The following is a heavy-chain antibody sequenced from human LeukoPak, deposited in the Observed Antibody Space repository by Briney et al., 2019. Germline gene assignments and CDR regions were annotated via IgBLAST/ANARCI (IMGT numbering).Heavy chain of an antibody. Sequence: PSQTLSLTSAVSVGSTCKSGSYSGWIRQQPGKGLEWIGYIYYDGSTYYNPSLKSRVTISVDTSKNQFSLKLSSVTAADTAVYYCARGRRFDSCNGGRCYPGLLYDYWGQGTLVTVSS. CDR3: ARGRRFDSCNGGRCYPGLLYDY. D-gene: IGHD2-15*01. V-gene: IGHV4-31*11. J-gene: IGHJ4*02. CDR2: IYYDGST. CDR1: VGSTCKSGSY.